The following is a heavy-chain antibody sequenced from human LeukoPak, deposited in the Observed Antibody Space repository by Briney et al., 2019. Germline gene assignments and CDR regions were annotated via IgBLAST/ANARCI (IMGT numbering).Heavy chain of an antibody. Sequence: SQTLSLTCAISGDSVSSNSAAWNWIRQSPSRGLEWLGRTYYRSKWYNDYAGSVKSRITISPDTSKNQFSLQLNSVTPEDTAVYYCSRSHVSRGGGGLLIAEFDYWGQGTLVTASS. CDR1: GDSVSSNSAA. V-gene: IGHV6-1*01. D-gene: IGHD6-13*01. CDR2: TYYRSKWYN. J-gene: IGHJ4*02. CDR3: SRSHVSRGGGGLLIAEFDY.